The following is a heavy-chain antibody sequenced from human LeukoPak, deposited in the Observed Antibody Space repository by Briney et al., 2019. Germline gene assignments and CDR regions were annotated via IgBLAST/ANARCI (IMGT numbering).Heavy chain of an antibody. CDR1: GDSVSTYY. Sequence: PSETLSLTCTVSGDSVSTYYWNWIRQPPGKGLEWIGNIYYSGSTDYNPSLKSRVTISVDTSKNQISLRPGSVTAADTAVYHCARDKGPYWYFDLWGRGTLVTVSS. J-gene: IGHJ2*01. V-gene: IGHV4-59*02. CDR2: IYYSGST. CDR3: ARDKGPYWYFDL.